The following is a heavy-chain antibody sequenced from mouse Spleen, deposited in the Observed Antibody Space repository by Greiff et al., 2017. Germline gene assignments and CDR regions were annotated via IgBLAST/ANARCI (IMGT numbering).Heavy chain of an antibody. D-gene: IGHD4-1*01. V-gene: IGHV5-6*01. Sequence: EVKLVESGGDLVKPGGSLKLSCAASGFTFSSYGMSWVRQTPDKRLEWVATISSGGSYTYYPDSVKGRFTISRDNAKNTLYLQMSSLKSEDTAMYYCARQGFRTGTFAYWGQGTLVTVSA. CDR1: GFTFSSYG. CDR3: ARQGFRTGTFAY. J-gene: IGHJ3*01. CDR2: ISSGGSYT.